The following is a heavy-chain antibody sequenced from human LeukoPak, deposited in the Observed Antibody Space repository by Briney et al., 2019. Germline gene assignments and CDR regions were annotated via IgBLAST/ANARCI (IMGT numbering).Heavy chain of an antibody. CDR3: AKDPPHRGSGTTGYFQH. V-gene: IGHV3-21*04. CDR1: GFTFSSYS. Sequence: GGSLRLSCAASGFTFSSYSMNWVRQAPGKGLEWVSSISSSSSYIYYADSVKGRFTISRDNSKNTLYLQMNSLRAEDTAVYYCAKDPPHRGSGTTGYFQHWGQGTLVTVSS. CDR2: ISSSSSYI. J-gene: IGHJ1*01. D-gene: IGHD1-26*01.